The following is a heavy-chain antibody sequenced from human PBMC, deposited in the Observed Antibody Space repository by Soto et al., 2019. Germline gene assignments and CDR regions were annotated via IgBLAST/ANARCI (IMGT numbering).Heavy chain of an antibody. V-gene: IGHV3-30*03. CDR2: ISYDGSNK. J-gene: IGHJ6*02. CDR3: ATSVAIPFDYYYYGMDV. Sequence: SLRLSCAASGFTFSSYGMHWVRQAPGKGLEWVAVISYDGSNKYYADSVKGRFTISRDNSKNTLYLQMNSLRAEDTAVYYCATSVAIPFDYYYYGMDVWGQGTTVTVSS. CDR1: GFTFSSYG. D-gene: IGHD6-19*01.